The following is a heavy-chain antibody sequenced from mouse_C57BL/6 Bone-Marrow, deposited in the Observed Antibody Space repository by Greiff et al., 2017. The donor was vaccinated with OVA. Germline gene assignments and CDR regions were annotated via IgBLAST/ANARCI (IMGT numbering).Heavy chain of an antibody. J-gene: IGHJ3*01. CDR1: GFTFSSYA. CDR2: ISSGGDHI. D-gene: IGHD2-4*01. CDR3: TRPYDYDPFAY. V-gene: IGHV5S21*01. Sequence: EVKLVESGEGLVKPGGSLKLSCAASGFTFSSYAMSWVRQTPEKRLEWVAYISSGGDHIYYADTVKGRFTISRDNARNTLYLQMSSLKSEDTAMYYCTRPYDYDPFAYWGQGTLVTVSA.